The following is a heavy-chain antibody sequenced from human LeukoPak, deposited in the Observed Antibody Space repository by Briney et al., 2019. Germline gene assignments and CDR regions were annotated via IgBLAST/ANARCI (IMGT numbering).Heavy chain of an antibody. V-gene: IGHV3-7*01. D-gene: IGHD6-19*01. J-gene: IGHJ4*02. Sequence: GGSLRLSCAASGFTFSTYWMSWVRQAPGKGLEWVANIKPDGGDKYYVDSVKGRFTISRANANNSLYLQMSSLRAEDTAVYYCARALYNVGWYPDYFDYWGQGTLVTVSS. CDR1: GFTFSTYW. CDR2: IKPDGGDK. CDR3: ARALYNVGWYPDYFDY.